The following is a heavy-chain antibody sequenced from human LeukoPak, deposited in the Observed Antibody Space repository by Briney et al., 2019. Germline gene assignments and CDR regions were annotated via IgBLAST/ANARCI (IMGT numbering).Heavy chain of an antibody. V-gene: IGHV3-23*01. CDR2: ISGSGGST. J-gene: IGHJ4*02. CDR1: GFTVSSNS. D-gene: IGHD6-13*01. Sequence: PGGSLRLSCTVSGFTVSSNSMSWVRQAPGKGLEWVSAISGSGGSTYYADSVKGRFTISRDNSKNTLYLQMNSLRAEDTAVYYCAKWLAAAKYYFDYWGQGTLVTVSS. CDR3: AKWLAAAKYYFDY.